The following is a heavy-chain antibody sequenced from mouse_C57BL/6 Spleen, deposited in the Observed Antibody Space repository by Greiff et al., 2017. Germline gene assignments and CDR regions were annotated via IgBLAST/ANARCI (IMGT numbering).Heavy chain of an antibody. CDR3: TRSMVTTVGPFAY. J-gene: IGHJ3*01. CDR2: IDPETGGT. Sequence: QVQLQQSGAELVRPGASVTLSCKASGYTFTDYEMHWVKQTPVHGLEWIGAIDPETGGTAYNQKFKGKAILTADKSSSTAYMELRSLTSEDSAVYYCTRSMVTTVGPFAYWGRGTLVTVSA. CDR1: GYTFTDYE. V-gene: IGHV1-15*01. D-gene: IGHD1-1*01.